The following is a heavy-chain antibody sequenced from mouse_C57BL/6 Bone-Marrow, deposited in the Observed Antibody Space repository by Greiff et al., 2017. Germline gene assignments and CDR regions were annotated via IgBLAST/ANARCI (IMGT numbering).Heavy chain of an antibody. CDR2: ISYDGSN. CDR1: GYSITSGYY. J-gene: IGHJ3*01. Sequence: EVKLQESGPGLVKPSQSLSLTCSVTGYSITSGYYWNWIRQFPGNKLEWMGYISYDGSNNYNPSPKNRISITRDTSKNQFFLKLNSVTTEDTATYYCAREELYYYWFAYWGQGTLVTVSA. D-gene: IGHD1-1*01. CDR3: AREELYYYWFAY. V-gene: IGHV3-6*01.